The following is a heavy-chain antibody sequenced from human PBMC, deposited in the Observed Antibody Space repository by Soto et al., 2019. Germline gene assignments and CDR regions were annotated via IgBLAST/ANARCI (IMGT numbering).Heavy chain of an antibody. CDR1: GGTFSNYA. Sequence: SVKVSCKASGGTFSNYAFSWVRQAPGQGLEWMGGILPIFTTATYAPKFQDRVTITADESTSTVYMDLSSLRSEDTALYYCAKDIGFQQHLFVFDNWGQGTLVTVSS. CDR2: ILPIFTTA. V-gene: IGHV1-69*13. D-gene: IGHD6-13*01. CDR3: AKDIGFQQHLFVFDN. J-gene: IGHJ4*02.